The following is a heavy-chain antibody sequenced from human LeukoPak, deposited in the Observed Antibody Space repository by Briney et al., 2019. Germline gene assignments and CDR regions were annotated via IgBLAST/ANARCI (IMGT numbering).Heavy chain of an antibody. J-gene: IGHJ5*02. CDR1: GGSISSSGYY. D-gene: IGHD1-26*01. CDR3: ARQEYSGSYYGLSWFDP. Sequence: SETLSLTCTVSGGSISSSGYYWGWIRQPPGKGLEWIASIYYSGSTYYNPSLKSRVTISVDTSKNQLSLKLSSLTAADTAVYYCARQEYSGSYYGLSWFDPWGQGTLVTVSS. V-gene: IGHV4-39*01. CDR2: IYYSGST.